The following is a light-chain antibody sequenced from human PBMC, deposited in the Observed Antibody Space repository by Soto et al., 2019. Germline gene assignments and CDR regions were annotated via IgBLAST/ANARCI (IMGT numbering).Light chain of an antibody. V-gene: IGLV4-69*01. CDR2: LNSDGSH. CDR3: QTWGTGIQV. CDR1: SGHSSYA. J-gene: IGLJ2*01. Sequence: QLVLTQSPSASASLGASVKLTCTLSSGHSSYAIAWHQQQPEKGPRYLMKLNSDGSHSKGDGIPDRFSGSSSGDERYLTISSLQSEDEADYYCQTWGTGIQVFGGGTKVTVL.